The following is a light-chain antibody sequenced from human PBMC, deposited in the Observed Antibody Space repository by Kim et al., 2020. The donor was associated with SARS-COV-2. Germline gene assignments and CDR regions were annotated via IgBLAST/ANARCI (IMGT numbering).Light chain of an antibody. CDR1: SSDVGAYNY. CDR2: DVS. V-gene: IGLV2-14*01. Sequence: QSALTQPASVSGSPGQSITISCTGTSSDVGAYNYVSWYQQHPGKAPKVMIYDVSNRPSGVSYRFSGSKSGNTASLTISGLQAEDEANYYCFSYTSSSTWVVGGGTKLTVL. J-gene: IGLJ3*02. CDR3: FSYTSSSTWV.